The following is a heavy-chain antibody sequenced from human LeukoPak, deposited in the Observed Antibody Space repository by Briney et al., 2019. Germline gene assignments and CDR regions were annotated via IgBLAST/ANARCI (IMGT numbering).Heavy chain of an antibody. Sequence: SETLSLTCTVPGGSISSYYWSWIRQPPGKGLEWIGYIYYSGSTNYNPSLKSRVTISVDTSKNQFSLKLSSVTAADTAVYYCARVKGRCSSTSCKNYYFDYWGQGTLVTVSS. J-gene: IGHJ4*02. CDR2: IYYSGST. CDR3: ARVKGRCSSTSCKNYYFDY. CDR1: GGSISSYY. V-gene: IGHV4-59*01. D-gene: IGHD2-2*01.